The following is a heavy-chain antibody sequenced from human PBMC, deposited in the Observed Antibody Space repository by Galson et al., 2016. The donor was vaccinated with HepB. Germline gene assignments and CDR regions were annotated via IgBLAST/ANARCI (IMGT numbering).Heavy chain of an antibody. CDR1: GFTLSRYW. J-gene: IGHJ4*02. CDR2: IKEDGSEK. V-gene: IGHV3-7*05. CDR3: AKDTSWVLDF. Sequence: SLRLSCAGSGFTLSRYWMSWVRQAPGKGLEWVANIKEDGSEKKYVDSVKGRFTISRDNSKSTLYLQMNSLRAEDTAVYYCAKDTSWVLDFWGQGNLVTVSS. D-gene: IGHD3-16*01.